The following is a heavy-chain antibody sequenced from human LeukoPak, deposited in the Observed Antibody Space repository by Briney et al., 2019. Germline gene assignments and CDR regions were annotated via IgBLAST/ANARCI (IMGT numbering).Heavy chain of an antibody. CDR1: RYTFTGYY. J-gene: IGHJ4*02. CDR3: AIEITMVRGVKFDY. Sequence: EASVKVSCKASRYTFTGYYMHWVRQAPGQGLEWMGWINPNSGGTNYAQKFQGRVTMTRDTSISTAYMELSRLRSDDTAVYYCAIEITMVRGVKFDYWGQGTLVTVSS. D-gene: IGHD3-10*01. CDR2: INPNSGGT. V-gene: IGHV1-2*02.